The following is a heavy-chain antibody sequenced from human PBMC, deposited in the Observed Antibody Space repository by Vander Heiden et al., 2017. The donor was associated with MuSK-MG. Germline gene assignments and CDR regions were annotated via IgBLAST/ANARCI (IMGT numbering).Heavy chain of an antibody. CDR2: IYHSGNT. CDR3: AGGLLVSAATTGITGRSRCDD. Sequence: QVQLQESGPGLVKPSETLSLTCTVSGYSISSSYHWGWIRQPPGKGLEWIGSIYHSGNTYYNPSLKSRVTISVDTSKNQVALKRSSVTPADTAVYYCAGGLLVSAATTGITGRSRCDDWGQGTLVAVAS. CDR1: GYSISSSYH. J-gene: IGHJ4*02. D-gene: IGHD1-20*01. V-gene: IGHV4-38-2*02.